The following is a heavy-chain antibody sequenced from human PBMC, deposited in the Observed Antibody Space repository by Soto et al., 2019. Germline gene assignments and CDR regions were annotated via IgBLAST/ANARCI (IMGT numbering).Heavy chain of an antibody. Sequence: ASETLSLTCAVSGGSISSSNWWSWVRQPPGKGLEWIGEIYHSGSTNYNPSLKSRVTISVDKSKNQFSLKLSSVTAADTAVYYCARNIVVVVAATGSKYNWFDPWGQGALVTVSS. CDR2: IYHSGST. V-gene: IGHV4-4*02. CDR1: GGSISSSNW. D-gene: IGHD2-15*01. J-gene: IGHJ5*02. CDR3: ARNIVVVVAATGSKYNWFDP.